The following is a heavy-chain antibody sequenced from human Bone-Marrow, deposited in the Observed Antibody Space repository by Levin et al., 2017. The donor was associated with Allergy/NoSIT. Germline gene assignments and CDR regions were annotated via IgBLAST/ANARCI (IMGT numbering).Heavy chain of an antibody. V-gene: IGHV3-30*04. CDR2: MSSDGRNR. CDR3: ARDEGDGSGYVGYSFDL. D-gene: IGHD3-22*01. Sequence: GGSLRLSCEASGFTFTGSAMHWVRQAPGKGLEWVAVMSSDGRNRFYADSVKGRFTISRDNSKNTLFLQMNSLRVEDTAMYYCARDEGDGSGYVGYSFDLWGQGTLVTVSS. J-gene: IGHJ4*02. CDR1: GFTFTGSA.